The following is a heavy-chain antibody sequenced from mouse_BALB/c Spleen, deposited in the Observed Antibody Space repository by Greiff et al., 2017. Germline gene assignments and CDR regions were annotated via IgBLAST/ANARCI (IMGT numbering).Heavy chain of an antibody. CDR2: IDPANGNT. CDR3: ARGNYYGSGPYFDY. V-gene: IGHV14-3*02. D-gene: IGHD1-1*01. J-gene: IGHJ2*01. Sequence: EVQLQQSGAELVKPGASVKLSCTASGFNIKDTYMHWVKQRPEQGLEWIGRIDPANGNTKYDPKFQGKATITADTSSNTAYLQLSSLTSEATAVYYCARGNYYGSGPYFDYWGQGTTLTVSS. CDR1: GFNIKDTY.